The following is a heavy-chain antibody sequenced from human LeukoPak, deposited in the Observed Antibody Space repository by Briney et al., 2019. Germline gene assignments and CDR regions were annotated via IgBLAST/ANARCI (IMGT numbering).Heavy chain of an antibody. J-gene: IGHJ3*02. V-gene: IGHV3-33*08. D-gene: IGHD3-22*01. CDR3: ARFYDSSGYYYPDAFDI. CDR1: GFTFSSYG. Sequence: GGSLRLSCAASGFTFSSYGMHWVRQAPGKGLEWVAVIWYDGSNKYYADSVRGRFTISRDNSKNTLYLQMNSLRAEDTAVYYCARFYDSSGYYYPDAFDIWGQGTMVTVSS. CDR2: IWYDGSNK.